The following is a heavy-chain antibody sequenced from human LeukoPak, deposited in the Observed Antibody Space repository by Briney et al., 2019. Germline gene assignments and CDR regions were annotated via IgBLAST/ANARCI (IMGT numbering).Heavy chain of an antibody. CDR1: GFIFSNYG. J-gene: IGHJ5*02. V-gene: IGHV3-30*02. CDR3: AINRWQQLADWFDP. D-gene: IGHD6-13*01. CDR2: IEYDGSKK. Sequence: GGSLRLSCAASGFIFSNYGMHWVRQAPGKGLEWVTFIEYDGSKKYYADSVKGRFTVSRDNSKNTLFLQMNSLRTEDTAVYYCAINRWQQLADWFDPWGQGTLVTVSS.